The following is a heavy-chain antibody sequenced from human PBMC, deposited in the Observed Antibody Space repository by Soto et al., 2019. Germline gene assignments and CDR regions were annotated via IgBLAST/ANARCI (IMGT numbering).Heavy chain of an antibody. J-gene: IGHJ6*02. V-gene: IGHV5-51*01. CDR3: ARNGEYGMDV. CDR1: GYSFTSYL. Sequence: PVESLKISFECSGYSFTSYLICLGRQMPGKGLEWMGIIYPGDSDTRYSPSFQCQVNISADKSISTAYLQWSSLKASDTAMYYCARNGEYGMDVWGQGTTVTVSS. CDR2: IYPGDSDT.